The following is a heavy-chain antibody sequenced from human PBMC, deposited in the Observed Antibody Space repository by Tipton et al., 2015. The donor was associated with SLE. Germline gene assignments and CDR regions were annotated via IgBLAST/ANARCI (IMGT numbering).Heavy chain of an antibody. V-gene: IGHV4-38-2*01. J-gene: IGHJ4*02. D-gene: IGHD6-13*01. CDR1: GYSISSGYY. CDR3: ARQIAAVDGNYFDY. Sequence: TLSLTCAVSGYSISSGYYWGWIRQPPGKGLEWIGSVYHSGSSYYNPSLKTRVIVSADTSKNHFSLELSSVTAADTAVFYCARQIAAVDGNYFDYWGQGTLVTVSS. CDR2: VYHSGSS.